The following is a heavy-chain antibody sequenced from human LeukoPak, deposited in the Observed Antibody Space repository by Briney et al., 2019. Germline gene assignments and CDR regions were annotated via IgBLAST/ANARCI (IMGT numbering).Heavy chain of an antibody. V-gene: IGHV1-69*13. D-gene: IGHD1-14*01. J-gene: IGHJ4*02. CDR3: ARQTGGGKPYYFDY. Sequence: SVKVSCKASGYTFTSYAISWVRQAPGQGLEWMGGIIPIFGTANYAQKFQGRVTITADESTSTAYMELSSLRSEDTAVYYCARQTGGGKPYYFDYWGQGTLVTVSS. CDR1: GYTFTSYA. CDR2: IIPIFGTA.